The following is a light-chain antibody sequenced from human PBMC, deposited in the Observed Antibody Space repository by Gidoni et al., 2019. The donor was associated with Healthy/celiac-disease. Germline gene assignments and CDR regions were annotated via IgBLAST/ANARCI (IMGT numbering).Light chain of an antibody. V-gene: IGKV3-20*01. J-gene: IGKJ1*01. CDR3: QQYGSSPRT. CDR1: QSVSSSY. Sequence: IVLTQSPVTLSLSPGERATLSCRASQSVSSSYLAWYQQKPGQAPRLLIYGASSRTTGIPDRCSGRGARKDFTLTISRLEPEYFAVYYWQQYGSSPRTFGQGTKVEIK. CDR2: GAS.